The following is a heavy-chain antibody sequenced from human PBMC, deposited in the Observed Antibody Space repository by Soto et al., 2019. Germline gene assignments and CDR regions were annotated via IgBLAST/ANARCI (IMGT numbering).Heavy chain of an antibody. J-gene: IGHJ4*02. CDR2: ISAITVDT. Sequence: GGSLGVSFAASGFPLSSDAMNWVRPPPWNGLEWVSAISAITVDTYYADSVKGRFTISRDNSKNTLHLQMNSLRAEDTAVYYCAKDHKGSSGWYQYFFHFWGQGNLVNVSA. CDR1: GFPLSSDA. D-gene: IGHD6-19*01. V-gene: IGHV3-23*01. CDR3: AKDHKGSSGWYQYFFHF.